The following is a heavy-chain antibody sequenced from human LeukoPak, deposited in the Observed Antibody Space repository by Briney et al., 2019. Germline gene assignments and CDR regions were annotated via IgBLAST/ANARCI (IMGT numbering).Heavy chain of an antibody. J-gene: IGHJ3*02. V-gene: IGHV4-30-2*01. CDR2: IYHSGST. D-gene: IGHD1-20*01. CDR3: ATTITGTSSSDALDI. CDR1: GGSISSGGYS. Sequence: KTSETLSLTCAVSGGSISSGGYSWSWIRQPPGKGLEWIGYIYHSGSTYYNPSLKSRVTISVDRSKNQFSLKLSSVTAADTAVYYCATTITGTSSSDALDIWGQGTMVTVSS.